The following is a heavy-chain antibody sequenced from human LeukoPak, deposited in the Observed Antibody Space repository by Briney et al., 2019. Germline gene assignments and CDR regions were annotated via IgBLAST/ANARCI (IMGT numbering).Heavy chain of an antibody. J-gene: IGHJ6*03. Sequence: ASVTVSCKASGYTFTSYDINWVRQATGQGLEWMGWMNPNSGNTGYAQKFQGRVTMARNTSISTAYMELSSLRSEDTAVYYCARYRKKYYDFWSGYYRAGRYYYYYMDVWGKGTTVTVSS. CDR2: MNPNSGNT. CDR3: ARYRKKYYDFWSGYYRAGRYYYYYMDV. CDR1: GYTFTSYD. D-gene: IGHD3-3*01. V-gene: IGHV1-8*01.